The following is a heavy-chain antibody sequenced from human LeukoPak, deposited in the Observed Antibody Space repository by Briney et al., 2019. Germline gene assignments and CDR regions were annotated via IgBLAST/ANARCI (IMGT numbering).Heavy chain of an antibody. J-gene: IGHJ4*02. CDR2: INPNSGGT. CDR1: GYTFTVYH. Sequence: ASVTVSFTASGYTFTVYHMHWVRQAPGQGLEWMGRINPNSGGTNYAQKFQGRVTMTRDTSISTAYMELSRLRSDDTAVYYCATRPPIAAAGTFDYWGQGTLVTVSS. V-gene: IGHV1-2*06. CDR3: ATRPPIAAAGTFDY. D-gene: IGHD6-13*01.